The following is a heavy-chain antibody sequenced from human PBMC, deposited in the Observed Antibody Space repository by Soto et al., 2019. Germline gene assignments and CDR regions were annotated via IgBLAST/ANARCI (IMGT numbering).Heavy chain of an antibody. J-gene: IGHJ6*02. Sequence: GGSPRLSCAASGFTFSSYDMHWVRQATGKGLDWVSAIGTAGDTYYSGSVKGRFTISRENAKNSLYLQMNSLRAGDTAVYYCARASSGPSGGMDVWGQGTTVTVSS. CDR2: IGTAGDT. V-gene: IGHV3-13*01. D-gene: IGHD3-10*01. CDR3: ARASSGPSGGMDV. CDR1: GFTFSSYD.